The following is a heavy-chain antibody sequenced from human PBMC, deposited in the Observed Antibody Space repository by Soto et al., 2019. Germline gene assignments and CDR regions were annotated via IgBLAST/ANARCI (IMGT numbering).Heavy chain of an antibody. Sequence: SETLSLTCTVSGGSIRNYYWSWIRQPPGKGLEWIGYIYYSGSTNYNPSLKSRVTISVDTSKNQFSLKLSSVTAADTAVYYCARRVDYVWGSYRYSPYFDYWGQGTLVTVSS. J-gene: IGHJ4*02. CDR2: IYYSGST. CDR1: GGSIRNYY. V-gene: IGHV4-59*08. D-gene: IGHD3-16*02. CDR3: ARRVDYVWGSYRYSPYFDY.